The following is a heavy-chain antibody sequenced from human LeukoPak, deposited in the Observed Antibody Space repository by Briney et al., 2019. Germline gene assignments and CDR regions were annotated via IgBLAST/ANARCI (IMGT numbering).Heavy chain of an antibody. D-gene: IGHD4-17*01. J-gene: IGHJ5*02. Sequence: SVKVSCKTSGGTFNNSAISWVRQAPGQGLEWLGGIMPLFGTAGYAQKFQGRVTITKDESTRTVYLELTSLTSDDTAVYYCPRDVHGDYGSGWFDPWGQGTLVSVSS. V-gene: IGHV1-69*05. CDR1: GGTFNNSA. CDR3: PRDVHGDYGSGWFDP. CDR2: IMPLFGTA.